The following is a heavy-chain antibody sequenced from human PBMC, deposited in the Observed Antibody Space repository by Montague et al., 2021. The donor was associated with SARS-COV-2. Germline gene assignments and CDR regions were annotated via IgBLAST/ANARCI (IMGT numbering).Heavy chain of an antibody. J-gene: IGHJ4*02. CDR3: AKAPQYYHRLGLD. Sequence: SLRLSCAASGFTFSSYAMHWVRQAPGKGLEWVSLISYDGSNTYYADSVKGRFTISRDNSKNTLYLQMNSLIAEDTAVYYCAKAPQYYHRLGLDWGQGTLVTGSS. V-gene: IGHV3-30*04. D-gene: IGHD3-22*01. CDR1: GFTFSSYA. CDR2: ISYDGSNT.